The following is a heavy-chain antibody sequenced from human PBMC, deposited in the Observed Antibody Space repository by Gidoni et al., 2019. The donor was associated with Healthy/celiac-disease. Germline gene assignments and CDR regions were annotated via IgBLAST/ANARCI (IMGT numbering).Heavy chain of an antibody. CDR3: ARVGGYSYGWEVDY. D-gene: IGHD5-18*01. J-gene: IGHJ4*02. CDR2: ISSSSSYI. CDR1: GFTFSSYS. Sequence: EVQLVESGGGLVKPGGSLRLSCAASGFTFSSYSMNWVRQAPGKGLEWVSSISSSSSYIYYADSVKGRFTISRDNAKNSLYLQMNSLRAEDTAVYYCARVGGYSYGWEVDYWGQGTLVTVSS. V-gene: IGHV3-21*01.